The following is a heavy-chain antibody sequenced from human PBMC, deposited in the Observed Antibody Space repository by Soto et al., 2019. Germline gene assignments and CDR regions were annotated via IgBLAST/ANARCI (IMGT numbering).Heavy chain of an antibody. CDR2: ISACNGTT. D-gene: IGHD7-27*01. CDR3: ARAGANWGLYSY. J-gene: IGHJ4*02. Sequence: ASVKVSCKASGYTFTSYAMHWVRQAPGQRLEWMGWISACNGTTKYSQEFQGRVTITRDTSTITAYMALMSLRSDDTAWYYFARAGANWGLYSYWGQGTGDTVSS. CDR1: GYTFTSYA. V-gene: IGHV1-3*01.